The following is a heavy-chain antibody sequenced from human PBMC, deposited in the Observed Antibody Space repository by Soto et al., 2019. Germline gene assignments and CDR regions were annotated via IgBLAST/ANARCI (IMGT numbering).Heavy chain of an antibody. V-gene: IGHV1-18*01. D-gene: IGHD4-4*01. CDR3: ARAQTPTESDH. Sequence: QVQLVQSGAEVKKPGASVKVSCKASGYTFSNYGITWGRQAPGQGLEWMGWINTYNGNTNYAQKVQGRVTMTADTSTSTVYMELRSLTSDDSAVYYCARAQTPTESDHWGQGTLVTVSS. CDR2: INTYNGNT. J-gene: IGHJ4*02. CDR1: GYTFSNYG.